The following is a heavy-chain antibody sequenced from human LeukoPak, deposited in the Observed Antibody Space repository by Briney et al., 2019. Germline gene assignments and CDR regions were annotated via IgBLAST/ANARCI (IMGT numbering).Heavy chain of an antibody. CDR1: GGTFISYA. D-gene: IGHD5-18*01. V-gene: IGHV1-69*13. J-gene: IGHJ6*02. CDR3: ARVKSWGAMVHYYYYGMDV. Sequence: ASVKVSCKASGGTFISYAISWVRQAPGQGLEWMGGIIPIFGAANYAQKFQGRVTITADESTSTAYMELSSLRSEDTAVYYCARVKSWGAMVHYYYYGMDVWGQGTTVTVSS. CDR2: IIPIFGAA.